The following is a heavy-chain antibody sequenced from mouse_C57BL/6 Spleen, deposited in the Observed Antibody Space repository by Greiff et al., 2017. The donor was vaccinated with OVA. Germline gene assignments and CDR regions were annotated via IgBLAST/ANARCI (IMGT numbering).Heavy chain of an antibody. D-gene: IGHD2-5*01. CDR3: ASWAYYSNYAWFAY. CDR1: GYTFTSSW. Sequence: VQLQQPGAELVKPGASVKMSCKASGYTFTSSWITWVKQRLGQGLEWIGDIYPGSGSTTYNEKFNSKATLTVDTSSSTAYMQLSSLTSEDSAVYYCASWAYYSNYAWFAYWGQGTLVTVSA. J-gene: IGHJ3*01. CDR2: IYPGSGST. V-gene: IGHV1-55*01.